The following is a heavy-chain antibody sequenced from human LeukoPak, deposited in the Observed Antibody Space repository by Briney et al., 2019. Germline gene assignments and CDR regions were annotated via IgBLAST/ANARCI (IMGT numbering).Heavy chain of an antibody. Sequence: GGSLRLSCAASGFSFSSYAMSWVRLAPGKGLEWVSFISSSSSYTNYADSVKGRFTISRDNAKNSLYLQMNSLRAEDTAVYYCARVGEYSGSYCDSWGQGTLVTVSS. D-gene: IGHD5-12*01. J-gene: IGHJ4*02. CDR2: ISSSSSYT. CDR1: GFSFSSYA. V-gene: IGHV3-11*05. CDR3: ARVGEYSGSYCDS.